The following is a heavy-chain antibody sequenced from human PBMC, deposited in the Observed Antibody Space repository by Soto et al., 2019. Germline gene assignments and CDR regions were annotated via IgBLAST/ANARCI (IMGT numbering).Heavy chain of an antibody. V-gene: IGHV3-23*01. CDR2: ISGSGAGT. Sequence: LLESGGGLVQPGGSLRLSCAGSGFTFTTYAMGWVRQAPGKGLEWVSSISGSGAGTFYADSVKGRFTISRDNAKKMVYLQMNGLRADDTALYYCAKEALTVAGNNFDSWGQGTLVTVSS. CDR1: GFTFTTYA. CDR3: AKEALTVAGNNFDS. J-gene: IGHJ4*02. D-gene: IGHD6-19*01.